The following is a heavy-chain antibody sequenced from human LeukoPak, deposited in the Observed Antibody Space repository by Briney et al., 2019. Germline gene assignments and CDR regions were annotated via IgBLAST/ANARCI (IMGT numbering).Heavy chain of an antibody. CDR3: ARVAAAAGFYYYYYYYMDV. V-gene: IGHV1-8*02. CDR2: VNPNSGNT. J-gene: IGHJ6*03. Sequence: ASVKVSCKASGGTFSSYAISWVRQAPGQGLEWMGWVNPNSGNTGYAQKFQGRVTMTRNTSISTAYMELSSLRSEDTAVYYCARVAAAAGFYYYYYYYMDVWGKGTTVTISS. D-gene: IGHD6-13*01. CDR1: GGTFSSYA.